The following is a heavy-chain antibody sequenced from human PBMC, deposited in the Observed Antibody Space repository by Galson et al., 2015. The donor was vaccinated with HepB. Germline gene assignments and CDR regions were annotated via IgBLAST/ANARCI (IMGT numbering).Heavy chain of an antibody. CDR2: ISAYNGNT. J-gene: IGHJ6*03. V-gene: IGHV1-18*01. Sequence: SVKVSCKASGYTFTSYGISWVRQAPGQGLEWMGWISAYNGNTNYAQKLQGRVTMTTDTSTSTAYMELRSLRSDDTAVYYCARGRSITIFGVAPLDYYYMDVWGKGTTVTVSS. CDR3: ARGRSITIFGVAPLDYYYMDV. D-gene: IGHD3-3*01. CDR1: GYTFTSYG.